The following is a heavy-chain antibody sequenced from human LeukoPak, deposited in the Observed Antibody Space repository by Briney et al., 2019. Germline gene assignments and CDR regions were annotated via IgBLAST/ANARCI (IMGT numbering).Heavy chain of an antibody. Sequence: GGSLRLSCAVSGFTFSSYWMSWVRQAPGKGLEWVANIKQDGSEKYYVDSVKGRFTISRDNAKNSLYLQMNSLRAEDTAVYYCARDVGGSYDYWGQGTLVTVSS. V-gene: IGHV3-7*01. CDR2: IKQDGSEK. CDR1: GFTFSSYW. CDR3: ARDVGGSYDY. D-gene: IGHD1-26*01. J-gene: IGHJ4*02.